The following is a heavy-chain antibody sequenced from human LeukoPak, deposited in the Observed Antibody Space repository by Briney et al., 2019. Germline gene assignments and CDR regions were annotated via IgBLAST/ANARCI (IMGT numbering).Heavy chain of an antibody. J-gene: IGHJ3*02. D-gene: IGHD3-10*01. CDR1: GYTFISYG. V-gene: IGHV1-18*01. CDR3: ARGDYGSAHDAFDI. CDR2: ISGYDGSR. Sequence: ASVKVSCTASGYTFISYGFSWVRQAPGQGLEWMGWISGYDGSRHYALKFQDRVTMSTDTSTSTAYMELTSLRSDDTAVYYCARGDYGSAHDAFDIWGQGTMVAVSS.